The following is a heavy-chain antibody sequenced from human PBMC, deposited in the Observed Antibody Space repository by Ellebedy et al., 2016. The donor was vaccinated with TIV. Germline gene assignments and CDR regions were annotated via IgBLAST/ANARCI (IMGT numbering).Heavy chain of an antibody. J-gene: IGHJ5*02. V-gene: IGHV3-7*02. Sequence: GGSLRLSXAASGFTFNKHWMTWVRQAPGKGLEWVANIRDDGHEQHYADSVKGRFTISRDNAKTSLYLQMNSLRVEDTAVYYCASGVGRTWFNPWGQGTLVTVSS. D-gene: IGHD1-26*01. CDR3: ASGVGRTWFNP. CDR1: GFTFNKHW. CDR2: IRDDGHEQ.